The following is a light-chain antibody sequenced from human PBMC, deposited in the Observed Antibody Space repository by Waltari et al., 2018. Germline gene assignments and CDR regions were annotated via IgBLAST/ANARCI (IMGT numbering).Light chain of an antibody. CDR1: QNIKIW. V-gene: IGKV1-5*03. J-gene: IGKJ1*01. CDR3: QQYVTYPGT. Sequence: DIQMTQSPSTLSAPVGVRVTLTCRARQNIKIWLTWYQQKPGKAPNLLLYNASSLQSGVPSRFSGRSSGTAFALTVNSLQPDDFATYYCQQYVTYPGTFGHATKVEIK. CDR2: NAS.